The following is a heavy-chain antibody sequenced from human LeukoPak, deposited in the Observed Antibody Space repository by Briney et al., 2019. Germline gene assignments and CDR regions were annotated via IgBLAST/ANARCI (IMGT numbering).Heavy chain of an antibody. Sequence: RLSCAASGFTFSNYEMNWVRQAPGKGLEWISYISASGNPMFYADSVKGRFTISRDNAKSSLYLQMNSLRAEDTAIYYCAKDGGSGILYWDQGTLVTVPS. J-gene: IGHJ4*02. CDR1: GFTFSNYE. V-gene: IGHV3-48*03. CDR2: ISASGNPM. CDR3: AKDGGSGILY. D-gene: IGHD3-10*01.